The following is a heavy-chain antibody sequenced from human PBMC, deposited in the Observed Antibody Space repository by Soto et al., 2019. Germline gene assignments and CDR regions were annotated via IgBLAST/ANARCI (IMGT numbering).Heavy chain of an antibody. D-gene: IGHD1-7*01. CDR1: GYTFNNYF. J-gene: IGHJ5*02. CDR2: ITPSSGST. Sequence: QVQLVQSGAEVRKPGASVKVSCKASGYTFNNYFMHWVRQAPAQGLEWMGVITPSSGSTTYAQRFKGQLTMTRDTSTSTVYMELRSLRAEDTAVYFWARDLVPIWNYVGLAPGAQHWLDPWGQGTLVTVSS. CDR3: ARDLVPIWNYVGLAPGAQHWLDP. V-gene: IGHV1-46*02.